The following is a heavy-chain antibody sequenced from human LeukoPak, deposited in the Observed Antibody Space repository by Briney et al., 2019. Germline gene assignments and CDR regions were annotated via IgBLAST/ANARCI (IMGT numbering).Heavy chain of an antibody. CDR1: GGSISSYY. Sequence: SETLSLTCTVSGGSISSYYWSWIRQPPGRGLEWIGYIYYSGSTNHNSSLKSRVTTSVDTSKNQFSLKVRSVTAADTAVYYCARGDSSGYYFDYWGQGTLVTVSS. D-gene: IGHD3-22*01. V-gene: IGHV4-59*01. CDR3: ARGDSSGYYFDY. J-gene: IGHJ4*02. CDR2: IYYSGST.